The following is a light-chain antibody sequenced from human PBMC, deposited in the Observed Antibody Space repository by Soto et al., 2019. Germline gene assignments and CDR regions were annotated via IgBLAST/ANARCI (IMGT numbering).Light chain of an antibody. J-gene: IGKJ4*01. CDR1: QSVSSSY. CDR2: GAS. Sequence: EIVLTQSPGTLSLSPGERATLSCRASQSVSSSYLAWYQQKPGQAPRLLIYGASSRATGIPDRFSGSGSGTDFTRTISRLEPEDFAVYYWQQYGSSPPGVTFGGGTKVESK. V-gene: IGKV3-20*01. CDR3: QQYGSSPPGVT.